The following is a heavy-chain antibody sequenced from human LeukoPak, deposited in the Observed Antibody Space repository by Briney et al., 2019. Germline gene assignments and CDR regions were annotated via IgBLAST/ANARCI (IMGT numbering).Heavy chain of an antibody. CDR1: GYSFTNNG. D-gene: IGHD2-2*01. J-gene: IGHJ4*02. V-gene: IGHV1-18*01. CDR3: ARVPPSAFQLRSSDY. CDR2: ISAYNGET. Sequence: ASVKVSCKASGYSFTNNGITWVRQAPGQGLEWMGRISAYNGETYYAQKLQGRVILTTETSTSTAYMELRSLRSDDTAVYYCARVPPSAFQLRSSDYWGQGTLVTVSS.